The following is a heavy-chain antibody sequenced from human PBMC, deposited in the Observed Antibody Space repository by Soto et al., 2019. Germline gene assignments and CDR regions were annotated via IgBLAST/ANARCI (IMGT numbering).Heavy chain of an antibody. CDR3: ASQDRGILRYFDWSPVPDY. D-gene: IGHD3-9*01. J-gene: IGHJ4*02. CDR1: GFTFSSYA. Sequence: GGSLRLSCAASGFTFSSYAMHWVRQAPGKGLEWVAVISYDGSNKYYADSVKGRFTISRDNSKNTLYLQMNSLRAEDTAVYYCASQDRGILRYFDWSPVPDYWGQGTLVTVSS. V-gene: IGHV3-30-3*01. CDR2: ISYDGSNK.